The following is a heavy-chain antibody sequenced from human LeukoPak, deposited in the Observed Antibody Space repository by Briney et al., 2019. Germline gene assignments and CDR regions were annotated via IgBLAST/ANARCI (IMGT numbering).Heavy chain of an antibody. J-gene: IGHJ6*04. CDR2: ISPYNGNT. CDR3: ARGPYYGSGSRADGMDV. V-gene: IGHV1-18*04. Sequence: ASVKVSCKASGYILTTYGFSWVRQAPGQGLEWMGWISPYNGNTNYAQEFQGRVTMTADTSTSIVYMELRSLRSDDTAVYYCARGPYYGSGSRADGMDVWGKGTTVTVSS. D-gene: IGHD3-10*01. CDR1: GYILTTYG.